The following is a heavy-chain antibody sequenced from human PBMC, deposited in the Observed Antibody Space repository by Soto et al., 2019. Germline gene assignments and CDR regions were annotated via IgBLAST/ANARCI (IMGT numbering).Heavy chain of an antibody. V-gene: IGHV1-8*01. CDR2: MNPNSGNT. CDR1: GYTFTSYD. J-gene: IGHJ6*03. CDR3: ARGTAMVTRYYYYYYMDV. D-gene: IGHD5-18*01. Sequence: AASVKVSCKASGYTFTSYDINWVRQATGQGLEWMGWMNPNSGNTGYAQKFQGRVTMTRNTSISTAYMELSSLRSEDTAVYYCARGTAMVTRYYYYYYMDVWGKGTTVTVSS.